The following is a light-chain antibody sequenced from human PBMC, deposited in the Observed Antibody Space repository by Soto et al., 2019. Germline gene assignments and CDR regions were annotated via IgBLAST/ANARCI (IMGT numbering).Light chain of an antibody. V-gene: IGLV2-23*02. Sequence: QSALTQPASVSGSPGQSITISCTGTSSDVGSYNLVSWYQQHPGKAPKLMIYEVIKRPSGVSNRFSGSKSGNTASLTISGLQAEDEADYYCCSYAGSGTLVFGGGTKLTVL. J-gene: IGLJ3*02. CDR3: CSYAGSGTLV. CDR1: SSDVGSYNL. CDR2: EVI.